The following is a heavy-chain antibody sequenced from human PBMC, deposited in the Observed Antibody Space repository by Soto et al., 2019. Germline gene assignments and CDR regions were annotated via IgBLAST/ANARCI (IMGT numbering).Heavy chain of an antibody. Sequence: QVQLVESGGGVVQPGRSLRLSCAASGFTFSSYGMHWVRQAPGKGLEWVAVIWYDGSNKYYADSVKGRFTISRDNSKNPVKRQRNSRRAEDTAVYYCAREWTTVAPGWFDPWGQGTLVTVSS. D-gene: IGHD4-17*01. CDR2: IWYDGSNK. J-gene: IGHJ5*02. CDR1: GFTFSSYG. V-gene: IGHV3-33*01. CDR3: AREWTTVAPGWFDP.